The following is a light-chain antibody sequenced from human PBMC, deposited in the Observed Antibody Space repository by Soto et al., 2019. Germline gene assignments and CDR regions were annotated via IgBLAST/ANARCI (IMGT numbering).Light chain of an antibody. CDR3: QQYYRTPPYT. CDR2: WAS. Sequence: DIVMTQSPDSLAVSLGERATINCKSSQSVLYSSNNKNYLAWYQQKPGQPPKLLIYWASTRESGVPDRFSGSVSGTDFTLTISSLQAEDVAVYYCQQYYRTPPYTFGQGTKLEIK. V-gene: IGKV4-1*01. J-gene: IGKJ2*01. CDR1: QSVLYSSNNKNY.